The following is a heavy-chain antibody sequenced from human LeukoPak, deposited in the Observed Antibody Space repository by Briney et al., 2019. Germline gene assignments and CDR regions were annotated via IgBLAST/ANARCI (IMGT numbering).Heavy chain of an antibody. CDR2: VSGSGGST. V-gene: IGHV3-20*04. D-gene: IGHD1-26*01. Sequence: GGSLRLSCAASGFTFSSYGMNWVRQAPGKGLEWVSAVSGSGGSTGSADSVKGRFTISRDNAKNSLYLQMNSLGAEDTALYYCARGLVGVWGLFDYWGQGTLVTVSS. J-gene: IGHJ4*02. CDR1: GFTFSSYG. CDR3: ARGLVGVWGLFDY.